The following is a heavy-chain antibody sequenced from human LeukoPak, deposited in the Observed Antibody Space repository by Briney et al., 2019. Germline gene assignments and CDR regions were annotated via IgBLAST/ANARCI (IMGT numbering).Heavy chain of an antibody. CDR2: ISVSGGST. CDR3: AKGYCSGGSCYAVFDY. J-gene: IGHJ4*02. V-gene: IGHV3-23*01. Sequence: GGSLRLSCAASGFTFSSYAMSWVRQAPGKGLEWVSAISVSGGSTYYADSVKGRFTISRDNSKNTLYLQMNSLRAEDTAVYYCAKGYCSGGSCYAVFDYWGQGTLVTVSS. CDR1: GFTFSSYA. D-gene: IGHD2-15*01.